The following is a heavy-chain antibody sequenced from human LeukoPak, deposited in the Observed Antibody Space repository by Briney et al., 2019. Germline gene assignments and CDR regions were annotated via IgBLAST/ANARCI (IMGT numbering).Heavy chain of an antibody. D-gene: IGHD4-23*01. CDR3: ARERGNGALGY. Sequence: LQTPSLTCAISGDSVSINRAAWNWIRQSPSSGLEWLGRTYYMSKWYNDYAVSVKSRITINPDTSKNQFSLQLNSVTPEDTAVYYCARERGNGALGYWGQGTLATVSS. V-gene: IGHV6-1*01. CDR2: TYYMSKWYN. J-gene: IGHJ4*02. CDR1: GDSVSINRAA.